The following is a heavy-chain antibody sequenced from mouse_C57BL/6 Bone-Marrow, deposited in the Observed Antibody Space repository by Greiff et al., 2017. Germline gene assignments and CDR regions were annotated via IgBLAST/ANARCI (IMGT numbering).Heavy chain of an antibody. CDR3: TRVSTMVTTGSFDV. Sequence: EVQRVESGEGLVKPGGSLKLSCAASGFTFSSYAMSWVRQTPEKRLEWVAYISSGGDYIYYADTVKGRFTISRDNARNTLYLQMSSLKSEDTAMYYCTRVSTMVTTGSFDVWGTGTTVTVSS. CDR1: GFTFSSYA. D-gene: IGHD2-2*01. J-gene: IGHJ1*03. CDR2: ISSGGDYI. V-gene: IGHV5-9-1*02.